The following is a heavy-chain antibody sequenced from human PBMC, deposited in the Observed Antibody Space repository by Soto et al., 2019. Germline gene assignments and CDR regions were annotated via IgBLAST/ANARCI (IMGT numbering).Heavy chain of an antibody. CDR2: IKQDGSEK. D-gene: IGHD3-9*01. J-gene: IGHJ4*02. V-gene: IGHV3-7*01. CDR3: ARYDILTGYYFDY. CDR1: GFTFSSYW. Sequence: GGSLRLSCAASGFTFSSYWMSWVRQAPGKGLEWVANIKQDGSEKYYVDSVKGRFTIPRDNAKNSLYLQMNSLRAEDTAVYYCARYDILTGYYFDYWGQGTLVTVSS.